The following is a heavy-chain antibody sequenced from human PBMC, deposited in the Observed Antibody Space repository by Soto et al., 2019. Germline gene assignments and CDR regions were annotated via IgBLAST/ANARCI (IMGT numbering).Heavy chain of an antibody. CDR3: ARQCSGGSCYSGDY. D-gene: IGHD2-15*01. Sequence: QVQLQESGPGLVKPSETLSLTCTVSGGSISSYYWSWIRPPPGKGLEWIGYIYYSGSTNYNPSLKSRVNISVDTSKNQFSLKLSSVTAADTAVYYCARQCSGGSCYSGDYWGQGTLVTVSS. CDR2: IYYSGST. J-gene: IGHJ4*02. V-gene: IGHV4-59*08. CDR1: GGSISSYY.